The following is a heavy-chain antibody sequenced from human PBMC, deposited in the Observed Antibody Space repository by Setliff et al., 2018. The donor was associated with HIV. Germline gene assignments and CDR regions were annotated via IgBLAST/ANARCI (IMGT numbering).Heavy chain of an antibody. V-gene: IGHV3-48*01. J-gene: IGHJ4*02. CDR2: INWRSEK. CDR3: VRDKSWAFDY. Sequence: PGGSLRLSCAASGFSFGDFTFNWVRQAPGKGLEWLCYINWRSEKYYADSAKGRFTISRDNGKNSLYLQMNSLRAEDTAVYYCVRDKSWAFDYWGQGTLVTVSS. CDR1: GFSFGDFT.